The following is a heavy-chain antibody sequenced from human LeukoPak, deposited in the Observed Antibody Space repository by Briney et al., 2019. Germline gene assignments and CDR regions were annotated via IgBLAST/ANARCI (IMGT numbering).Heavy chain of an antibody. D-gene: IGHD3-9*01. CDR2: IYDSGST. CDR1: GVSISSFY. J-gene: IGHJ5*02. V-gene: IGHV4-59*01. Sequence: SETLSLTCTVSGVSISSFYWSWIRQPPGRGLEWIGYIYDSGSTNYNPSLKGRVTISVDTSKNQFSLKLSSVTAADTAVYYCARDTYDILTGYYTGQHPWGQGTLVTVSS. CDR3: ARDTYDILTGYYTGQHP.